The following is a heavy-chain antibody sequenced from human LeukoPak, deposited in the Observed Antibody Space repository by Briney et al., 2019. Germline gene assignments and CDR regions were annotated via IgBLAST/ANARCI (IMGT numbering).Heavy chain of an antibody. J-gene: IGHJ4*02. D-gene: IGHD2-2*01. CDR2: LYYTGST. Sequence: SETLSLTCTVSGDSISTYYWSWIRQPPGKGLEWIGYLYYTGSTNYNPPLKSRVTISVDRSKKQFSLKVSSVTAADTAVYYCAGGPTSSFDYWGQGTLVTVSS. CDR3: AGGPTSSFDY. CDR1: GDSISTYY. V-gene: IGHV4-59*08.